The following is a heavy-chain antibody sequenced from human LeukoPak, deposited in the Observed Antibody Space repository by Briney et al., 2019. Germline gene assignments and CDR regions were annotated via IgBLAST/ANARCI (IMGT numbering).Heavy chain of an antibody. D-gene: IGHD2-15*01. J-gene: IGHJ4*02. CDR2: IYTSGST. CDR1: GGSISSGDYS. CDR3: ARAGPDSDIVVVVAAAPVARYYFDY. Sequence: RTSETLSLTCTVSGGSISSGDYSWSWIRQPPGKGLEWIGRIYTSGSTNYNPSLKSRVTISVDTSKNQFSLKLSSVTAADTAVYYCARAGPDSDIVVVVAAAPVARYYFDYWGQGTLVTVSS. V-gene: IGHV4-61*02.